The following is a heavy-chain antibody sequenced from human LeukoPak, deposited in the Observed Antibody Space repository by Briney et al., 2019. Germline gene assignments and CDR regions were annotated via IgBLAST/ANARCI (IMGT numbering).Heavy chain of an antibody. CDR2: IYPGDSDT. CDR1: GYTFTTSW. V-gene: IGHV5-51*01. CDR3: ARLGYCTNGICYSYDY. D-gene: IGHD2-8*01. Sequence: GGSLKISCKGSGYTFTTSWIGWVRQMPGKGLEWMGIIYPGDSDTRYSPSFQGQVTISADKSISTAYLQWSSLKASDTAMYYCARLGYCTNGICYSYDYWGQGTLVTVSS. J-gene: IGHJ4*02.